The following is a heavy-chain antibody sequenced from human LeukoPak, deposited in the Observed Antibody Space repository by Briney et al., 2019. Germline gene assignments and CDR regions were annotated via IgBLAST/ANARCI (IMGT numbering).Heavy chain of an antibody. V-gene: IGHV1-2*02. CDR3: ARGQFQPGVVVTANPHYYFGMDV. D-gene: IGHD2-21*02. J-gene: IGHJ6*02. Sequence: ASVKVSCKASGYTFTDNYLHWVRQAPGQGLEWMGWINPKNGATNYVQEFQGRVTMTRDTSINTAYMELRRLRSDDTAVYFCARGQFQPGVVVTANPHYYFGMDVWGQGTTVTVPS. CDR1: GYTFTDNY. CDR2: INPKNGAT.